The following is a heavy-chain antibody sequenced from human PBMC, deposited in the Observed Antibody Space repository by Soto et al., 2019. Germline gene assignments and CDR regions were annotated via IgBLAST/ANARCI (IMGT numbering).Heavy chain of an antibody. CDR2: IYDSGST. D-gene: IGHD2-15*01. V-gene: IGHV4-59*01. Sequence: LSLTCTVSGGPISSYYWSWIRQPPGKGLEWIGYIYDSGSTNYNPSLKSRVTISVDTSKNQFSLNLRSVTAADTAVYYCATRVLEATSGDDLDYWGQGTPVTVSS. CDR3: ATRVLEATSGDDLDY. CDR1: GGPISSYY. J-gene: IGHJ4*02.